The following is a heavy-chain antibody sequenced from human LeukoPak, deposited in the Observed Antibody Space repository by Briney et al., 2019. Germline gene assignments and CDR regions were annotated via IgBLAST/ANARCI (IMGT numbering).Heavy chain of an antibody. CDR3: ARGRIQSYYYYYGMDV. CDR1: GGSFSGYY. D-gene: IGHD2-15*01. J-gene: IGHJ6*02. Sequence: KPSETLSLTCAVYGGSFSGYYWSWIRQPPGKGLEWIGEINHSGSTNYNPSLKSRVTISVDTSKNQFSLKLSSVTAADTAVYYCARGRIQSYYYYYGMDVWGQGTTVTVSS. CDR2: INHSGST. V-gene: IGHV4-34*01.